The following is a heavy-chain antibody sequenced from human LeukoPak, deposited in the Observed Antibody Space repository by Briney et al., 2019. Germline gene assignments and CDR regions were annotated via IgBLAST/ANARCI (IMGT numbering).Heavy chain of an antibody. J-gene: IGHJ4*02. V-gene: IGHV4-61*02. CDR1: GGSISSGSYY. D-gene: IGHD6-19*01. CDR3: ARDSALIAVAGYFDY. CDR2: IYTSGST. Sequence: PSETLSLTCTVSGGSISSGSYYWSWIRQPAGKGLEWIGRIYTSGSTNYNPSLKSRVTISVDTSKNQFSLKLSSVTAADTAVYYCARDSALIAVAGYFDYWGQGTLVTVSS.